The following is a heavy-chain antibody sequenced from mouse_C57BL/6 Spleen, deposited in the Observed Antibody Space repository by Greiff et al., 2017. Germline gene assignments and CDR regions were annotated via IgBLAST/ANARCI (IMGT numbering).Heavy chain of an antibody. D-gene: IGHD3-2*02. J-gene: IGHJ4*01. CDR1: GYTFTDYN. V-gene: IGHV1-22*01. CDR2: INPNNGGT. Sequence: VQLKQSGPELVKPGASVKMSCKASGYTFTDYNMHWVKQSHGKSLEWIGYINPNNGGTSYNQKFKGKATLTVNKSSSTAYMELRSLTSEDSAVYCCARQLRLRAMDYWGQGTSVTVSS. CDR3: ARQLRLRAMDY.